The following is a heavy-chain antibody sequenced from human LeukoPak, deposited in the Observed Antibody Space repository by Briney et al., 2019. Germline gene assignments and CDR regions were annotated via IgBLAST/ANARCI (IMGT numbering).Heavy chain of an antibody. CDR1: GGTFSSYA. CDR2: ISAYNGNT. D-gene: IGHD6-19*01. J-gene: IGHJ1*01. Sequence: ASVKVSCKASGGTFSSYAISRVRQAPGQGLEWMGWISAYNGNTNYAQKLQGRVTMTTDTSTSTAYMELRSLRSDDTAVYYCARDPWAVADRYPHAEYFQHWGQGTLVTVSS. V-gene: IGHV1-18*01. CDR3: ARDPWAVADRYPHAEYFQH.